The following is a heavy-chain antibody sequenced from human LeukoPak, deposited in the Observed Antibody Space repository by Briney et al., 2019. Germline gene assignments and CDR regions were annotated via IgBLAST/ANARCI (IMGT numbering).Heavy chain of an antibody. V-gene: IGHV3-30*04. Sequence: PGGSLRLSCAASGFTFSSYAMHWVRQAPGKGLEWVAVISYDGSNKYYADSVKGRFTISRDNSKNTLYLQMNSLRAEDTAVYYCARAPLPDSPENWFDPWGQGTLVTVSS. CDR2: ISYDGSNK. J-gene: IGHJ5*02. D-gene: IGHD3-22*01. CDR1: GFTFSSYA. CDR3: ARAPLPDSPENWFDP.